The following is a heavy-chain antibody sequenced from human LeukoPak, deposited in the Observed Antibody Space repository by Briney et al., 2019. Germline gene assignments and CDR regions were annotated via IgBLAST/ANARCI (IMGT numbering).Heavy chain of an antibody. J-gene: IGHJ4*02. CDR2: ISSISSYI. Sequence: GGSLRLSRAASGFTFNSYSINWVRPAPRRGLEWVSSISSISSYIYYADSVKGRFTISRDNAKNSLYLQMNSLRAENTAVYYCARDSSQQLVTRHFDYWGQGTLVTVSS. V-gene: IGHV3-21*01. CDR3: ARDSSQQLVTRHFDY. CDR1: GFTFNSYS. D-gene: IGHD6-13*01.